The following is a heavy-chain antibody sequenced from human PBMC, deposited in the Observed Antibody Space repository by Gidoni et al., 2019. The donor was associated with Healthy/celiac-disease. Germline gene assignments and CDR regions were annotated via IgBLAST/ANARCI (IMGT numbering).Heavy chain of an antibody. CDR2: IYYSGST. V-gene: IGHV4-39*01. CDR3: ARLAATELGKDY. J-gene: IGHJ4*02. D-gene: IGHD7-27*01. CDR1: GGSIRSSSYY. Sequence: QLQLQESGPGLVKPSATLSLTCTVPGGSIRSSSYYWGWIRQPPGKGLEWIGSIYYSGSTYYNPSLKSRVTISVDTSKNQFSLKLSSVTAADTAVYYCARLAATELGKDYWGQGTLVTVSS.